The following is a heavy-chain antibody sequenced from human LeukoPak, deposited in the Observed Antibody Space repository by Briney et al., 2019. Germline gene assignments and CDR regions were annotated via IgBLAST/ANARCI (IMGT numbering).Heavy chain of an antibody. J-gene: IGHJ4*02. CDR2: ISYSGST. V-gene: IGHV4-59*01. D-gene: IGHD3-3*01. CDR1: GASMSPYF. Sequence: SETLSLNCTVSGASMSPYFWSWLRQPPGKSLEWIGYISYSGSTNYKASLRSRLTVSVDTSKSQFSLKLTSVTAADTAVYYCARGARPFGSRVDTPPKPFDYWGQGALVTVSS. CDR3: ARGARPFGSRVDTPPKPFDY.